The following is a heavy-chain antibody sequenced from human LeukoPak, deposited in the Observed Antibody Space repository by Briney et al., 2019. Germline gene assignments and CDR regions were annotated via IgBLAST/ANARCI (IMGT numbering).Heavy chain of an antibody. V-gene: IGHV3-7*01. D-gene: IGHD2-2*01. Sequence: GGSLRLSCAASGFTFSTYGMSWVGQAPGKGLEGVANIKPDGSQKYYVDSLKGRFTISRDNAKNSLYLQMNSLRAEDTAVYYCARESRFVVPAAMSFEDYWGQGTLVTVSS. CDR1: GFTFSTYG. J-gene: IGHJ4*02. CDR3: ARESRFVVPAAMSFEDY. CDR2: IKPDGSQK.